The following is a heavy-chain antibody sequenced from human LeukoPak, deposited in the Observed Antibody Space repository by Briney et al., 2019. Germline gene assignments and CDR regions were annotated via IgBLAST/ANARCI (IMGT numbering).Heavy chain of an antibody. CDR3: ARVRGYSGYDYPFDY. Sequence: SETLSLTCTVSGGSISSGGYYWSWIRQHPGTGLEWIGYIYYSGSTYYNPSLKSRVTISVDTSKNQFSLKLSSVTAADTAVYYCARVRGYSGYDYPFDYWGQGTLVTVSS. CDR1: GGSISSGGYY. J-gene: IGHJ4*02. CDR2: IYYSGST. V-gene: IGHV4-31*03. D-gene: IGHD5-12*01.